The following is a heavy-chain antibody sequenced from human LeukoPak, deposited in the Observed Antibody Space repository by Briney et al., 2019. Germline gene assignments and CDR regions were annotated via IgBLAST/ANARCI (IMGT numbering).Heavy chain of an antibody. Sequence: ASVKVSCKASGYTFTSYDINWVRQATGQGLEWMGRINPNSGGTNYAQKFQGRVTMTRDTSISTAYMELSRLRSDDTAVYYCARGGVRDYYGDSDAFDIWGQGTMVTVSS. J-gene: IGHJ3*02. CDR1: GYTFTSYD. D-gene: IGHD4-17*01. CDR3: ARGGVRDYYGDSDAFDI. CDR2: INPNSGGT. V-gene: IGHV1-2*06.